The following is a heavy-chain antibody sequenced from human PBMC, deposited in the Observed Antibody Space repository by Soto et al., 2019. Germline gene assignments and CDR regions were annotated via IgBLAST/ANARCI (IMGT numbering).Heavy chain of an antibody. D-gene: IGHD1-7*01. V-gene: IGHV2-5*02. Sequence: QITLKESGPTLVKPTQTLTLTCTFSGFSLSTSGVGVGWIRQPPGKALEWLALIYWADDKRYSPSLKSRLTIPKDTSKNQVVLTMTNMDPVDTATYYCAHRRVAGTFFDYWGQGTLVTVSS. CDR2: IYWADDK. CDR3: AHRRVAGTFFDY. CDR1: GFSLSTSGVG. J-gene: IGHJ4*02.